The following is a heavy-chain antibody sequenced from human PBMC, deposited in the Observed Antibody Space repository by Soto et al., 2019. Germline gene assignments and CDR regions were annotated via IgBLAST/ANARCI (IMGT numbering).Heavy chain of an antibody. CDR3: ARDQPGGGFDY. D-gene: IGHD3-10*01. CDR1: GFTFSSYA. CDR2: ISYDGSNK. V-gene: IGHV3-30-3*01. J-gene: IGHJ4*02. Sequence: QVQLVESGGGVVQPGRSLRLSCAASGFTFSSYAMHWVRQAPGKGLEWVAVISYDGSNKYYADSVKGRFTISRDNSKNTLYLQMNSLRAEDTAVYYCARDQPGGGFDYWGQGTLVTVSS.